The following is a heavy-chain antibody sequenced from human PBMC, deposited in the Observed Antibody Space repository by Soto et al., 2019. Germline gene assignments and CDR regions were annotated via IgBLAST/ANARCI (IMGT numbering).Heavy chain of an antibody. J-gene: IGHJ5*02. CDR1: GDSISSGDYY. CDR3: ARVVGGGHCRRGDCLIWFDP. V-gene: IGHV4-30-4*01. D-gene: IGHD2-21*02. CDR2: IHYSGSA. Sequence: QVQLQESGPGLVKPSQTLSVTCNVSGDSISSGDYYWTWIRQPPGKGPEWIGYIHYSGSAYYNPSLKSRTSMSIDTSKKQFSLKVTSVTAADTAVYYCARVVGGGHCRRGDCLIWFDPWGQGTLVTVTS.